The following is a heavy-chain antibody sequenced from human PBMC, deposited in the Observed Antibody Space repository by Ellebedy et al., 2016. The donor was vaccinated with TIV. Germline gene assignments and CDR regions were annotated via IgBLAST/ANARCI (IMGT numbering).Heavy chain of an antibody. J-gene: IGHJ6*02. D-gene: IGHD6-6*01. CDR3: ARVGSSSLLSYYGMDV. CDR2: ISWNSGKI. CDR1: GFTFDDYG. Sequence: SLKISCAASGFTFDDYGMHWVRQAPGKGLEWVSGISWNSGKIGYADSMKGRFTISRDNAKNSLYLQMNSLRVEDTALYYCARVGSSSLLSYYGMDVWGQGTTVTVSS. V-gene: IGHV3-9*01.